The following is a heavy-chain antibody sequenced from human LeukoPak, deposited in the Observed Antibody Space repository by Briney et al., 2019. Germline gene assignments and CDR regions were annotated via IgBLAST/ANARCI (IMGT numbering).Heavy chain of an antibody. Sequence: GGSLRLSCAASGFTFSSYSMNWVRQAPGKGLEWVSYISSSSSTIYYADSVKGRFTISRDNAKNSLYLQMNSLRAEDTALYYCASRGAEGTFDYWGQGTLVTVSS. CDR2: ISSSSSTI. J-gene: IGHJ4*02. CDR3: ASRGAEGTFDY. CDR1: GFTFSSYS. D-gene: IGHD1/OR15-1a*01. V-gene: IGHV3-48*01.